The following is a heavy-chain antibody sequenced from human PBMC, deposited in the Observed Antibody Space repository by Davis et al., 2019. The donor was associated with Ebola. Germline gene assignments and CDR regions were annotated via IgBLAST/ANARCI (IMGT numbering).Heavy chain of an antibody. CDR2: ISYDGSNK. V-gene: IGHV3-30-3*01. CDR3: ARAGYCSGGSCYEPYYYYGMDV. CDR1: GFTFSSYA. Sequence: PGGSLRLSCAASGFTFSSYAMHWVRQAPGKGLEWVAVISYDGSNKYYADSVKGRFTISRDNSKNTLYLQMNSLRAEDTAVYYCARAGYCSGGSCYEPYYYYGMDVWGQGTTVTVSS. J-gene: IGHJ6*02. D-gene: IGHD2-15*01.